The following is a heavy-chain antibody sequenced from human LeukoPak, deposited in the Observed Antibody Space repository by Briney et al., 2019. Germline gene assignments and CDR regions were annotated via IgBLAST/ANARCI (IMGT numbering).Heavy chain of an antibody. Sequence: PGGSLRLSCAASGFTFSSYAMSWVRQAPGKGLEWVSAISGSGGSTYYADSVKGRFTISRDNSKNTLYLQMNSLRAEDTAVYYCAKIARNIVATIKEYYFDYWGQGTLVIVSS. V-gene: IGHV3-23*01. CDR2: ISGSGGST. CDR3: AKIARNIVATIKEYYFDY. D-gene: IGHD5-12*01. CDR1: GFTFSSYA. J-gene: IGHJ4*02.